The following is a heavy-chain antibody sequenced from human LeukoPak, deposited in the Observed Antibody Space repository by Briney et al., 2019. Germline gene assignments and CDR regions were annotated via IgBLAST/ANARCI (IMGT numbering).Heavy chain of an antibody. D-gene: IGHD3-16*02. CDR2: ISSSGGGT. V-gene: IGHV3-23*01. CDR1: GFTFSSYA. J-gene: IGHJ4*02. Sequence: GGSLRLSCAASGFTFSSYAMSWVRQAPGKGLEWVSSISSSGGGTYYAEFVKGRFTTSRDNSKITVYLQMNSLRAEDTAVYYCARADYVWGSYRYLVHYFNYWGQGTLVTVSS. CDR3: ARADYVWGSYRYLVHYFNY.